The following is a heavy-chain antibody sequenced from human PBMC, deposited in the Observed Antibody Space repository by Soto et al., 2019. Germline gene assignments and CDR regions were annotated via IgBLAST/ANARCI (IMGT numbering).Heavy chain of an antibody. V-gene: IGHV4-59*01. CDR3: ARGDLPQKGSSGRGWFDP. J-gene: IGHJ5*02. CDR2: IYYSGST. D-gene: IGHD6-19*01. Sequence: QVQLQESGPGLVKPSETLSLTCTVSGGSISSYYWSWIRQPPGKGLEWLGYIYYSGSTNYNPSLKSRVTISVDTSKNQFSLKLSSVTAADTAVYYCARGDLPQKGSSGRGWFDPWGQGTLVTVSS. CDR1: GGSISSYY.